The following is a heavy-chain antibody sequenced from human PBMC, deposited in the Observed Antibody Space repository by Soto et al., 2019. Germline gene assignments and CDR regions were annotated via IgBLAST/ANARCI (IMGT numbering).Heavy chain of an antibody. D-gene: IGHD5-12*01. CDR2: IVPVFGRP. J-gene: IGHJ4*02. V-gene: IGHV1-69*01. Sequence: VKVSCNAAGGRFSNFGISWVRQAPGQGLEWMGGIVPVFGRPNYAQRFRGRLTITADESTSTGYMELISLRSDDTAVYYCAREGSGYNLWGQGTQVTVSS. CDR1: GGRFSNFG. CDR3: AREGSGYNL.